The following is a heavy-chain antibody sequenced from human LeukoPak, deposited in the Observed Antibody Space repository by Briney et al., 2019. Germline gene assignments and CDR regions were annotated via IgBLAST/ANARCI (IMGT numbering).Heavy chain of an antibody. CDR3: ARDRGGESGSYDY. V-gene: IGHV4-31*03. D-gene: IGHD1-26*01. Sequence: SETLSLTCTVSGGSISIGGYYWSWIRQHPGKGLEWIGYIYYSGSTYYNPSLKSRVTISVDTSKNQFSLKLSSVTAADTAVYYCARDRGGESGSYDYWGQGTLVTVSS. CDR1: GGSISIGGYY. J-gene: IGHJ4*02. CDR2: IYYSGST.